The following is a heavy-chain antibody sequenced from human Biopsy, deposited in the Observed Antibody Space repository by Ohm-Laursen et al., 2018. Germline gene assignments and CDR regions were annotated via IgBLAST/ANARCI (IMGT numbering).Heavy chain of an antibody. CDR1: GASVNTFDFY. CDR3: ARAYYYGAGSFYSSWMEV. V-gene: IGHV4-61*08. D-gene: IGHD3-10*01. J-gene: IGHJ6*02. CDR2: IFYSETT. Sequence: SGTLSLTCTVSGASVNTFDFYWAWIRQPPGKVLEWIGYIFYSETTKYNPSLQRRVRLSLDTANNQFSLTLRSVSAADTATDYWARAYYYGAGSFYSSWMEVWGQGTTVSVS.